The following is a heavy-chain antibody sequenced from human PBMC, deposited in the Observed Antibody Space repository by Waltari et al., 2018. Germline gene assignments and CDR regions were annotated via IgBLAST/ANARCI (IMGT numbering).Heavy chain of an antibody. V-gene: IGHV1-8*03. CDR1: GYTFTSYD. CDR2: MTPNSGNT. J-gene: IGHJ3*01. CDR3: ARGNWNDASFDY. D-gene: IGHD1-1*01. Sequence: QVQRVQSGAEVKKPGASVKVSCKASGYTFTSYDINWVRQATGHGLGLMGWMTPNSGNTGYAQKFQARVTITRNTSISTAYMELSSLRSEDTAVYYCARGNWNDASFDYWGQGTMVTVSS.